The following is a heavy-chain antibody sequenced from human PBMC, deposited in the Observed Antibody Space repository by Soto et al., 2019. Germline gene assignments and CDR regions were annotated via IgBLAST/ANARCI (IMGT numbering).Heavy chain of an antibody. CDR3: ARGYGSSPNMELRFGMDV. CDR1: GYILTGYS. Sequence: QVYLVQSGAEVRRPGASVKVSCTAFGYILTGYSLHWVRQAPGQGLEWMGWIASNSGATNSAERFNGRDSMTRDTSISAAYLELSSLRSDDTAVYYCARGYGSSPNMELRFGMDVWGQGTTISVSS. CDR2: IASNSGAT. J-gene: IGHJ6*02. D-gene: IGHD5-18*01. V-gene: IGHV1-2*02.